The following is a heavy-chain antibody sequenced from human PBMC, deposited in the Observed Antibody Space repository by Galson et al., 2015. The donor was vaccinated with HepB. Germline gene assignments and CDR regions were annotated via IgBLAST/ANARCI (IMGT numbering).Heavy chain of an antibody. J-gene: IGHJ4*02. D-gene: IGHD4-23*01. Sequence: SCKASGYTFTSYGISWVRQAPGQGLEWMGWISAYNGNTNYAQKLQGRVTMTTDTSTSTAYMELRSLRSDDTAVYYCARGAYGGKGAAYYFDYWGQGTLVTVSS. CDR1: GYTFTSYG. CDR2: ISAYNGNT. V-gene: IGHV1-18*04. CDR3: ARGAYGGKGAAYYFDY.